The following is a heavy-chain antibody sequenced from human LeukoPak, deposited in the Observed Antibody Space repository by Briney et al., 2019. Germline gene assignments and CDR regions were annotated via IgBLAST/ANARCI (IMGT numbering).Heavy chain of an antibody. Sequence: ASVKVSCKTSGYTFTGYYIHWVRLAPGQGLEWMGWINPNSGDTNYAQRFQGRVTMTRDTSISTAYMELSSLRSEDTAVYYCARDTAMAQDAFDIWGQGTMVTVSS. D-gene: IGHD5-18*01. J-gene: IGHJ3*02. CDR3: ARDTAMAQDAFDI. CDR2: INPNSGDT. V-gene: IGHV1-2*02. CDR1: GYTFTGYY.